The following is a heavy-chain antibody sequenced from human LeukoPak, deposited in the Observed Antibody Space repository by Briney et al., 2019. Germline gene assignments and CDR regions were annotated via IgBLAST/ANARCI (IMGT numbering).Heavy chain of an antibody. CDR3: AREPGYSVPFDY. V-gene: IGHV3-21*01. J-gene: IGHJ4*02. D-gene: IGHD6-13*01. CDR2: ISSSSSYI. CDR1: GFTFSSYS. Sequence: PGGSLRLSCAASGFTFSSYSMNWVRQAPGKGLEWVSSISSSSSYIYYADSVKGRFTISRDNAKNSLYLQMNGLRAEDTAVYYCAREPGYSVPFDYWGQGTLVTVSS.